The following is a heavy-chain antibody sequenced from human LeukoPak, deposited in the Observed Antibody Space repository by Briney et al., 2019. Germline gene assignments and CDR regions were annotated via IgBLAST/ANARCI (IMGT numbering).Heavy chain of an antibody. J-gene: IGHJ4*02. V-gene: IGHV3-66*01. D-gene: IGHD5-12*01. Sequence: GGSLRLSCAASGFTVSSNYMSWVRQAPGKGLEWVSVIYSGGSTYYADSVKGRFTISRDNSKNTLYLQMNSLRAEDAAVYYCGNSGYDPDLDYWGQGTLVTVSS. CDR1: GFTVSSNY. CDR3: GNSGYDPDLDY. CDR2: IYSGGST.